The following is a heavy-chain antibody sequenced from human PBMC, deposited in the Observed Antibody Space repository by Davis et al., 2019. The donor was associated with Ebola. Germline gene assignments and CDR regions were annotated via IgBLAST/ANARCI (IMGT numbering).Heavy chain of an antibody. D-gene: IGHD3-22*01. CDR1: GGSISSDLHY. V-gene: IGHV4-39*01. CDR3: ARQHYYDGSGYLGDFDF. CDR2: IYHSGFT. J-gene: IGHJ4*02. Sequence: MPGGSLRLSCRVSGGSISSDLHYWGWIRQPPGKGLEWIGSIYHSGFTYSNPSLKSRVTISVDTSNNDFSLKLSSVTAADTAVYFCARQHYYDGSGYLGDFDFWGLGTLVIVSS.